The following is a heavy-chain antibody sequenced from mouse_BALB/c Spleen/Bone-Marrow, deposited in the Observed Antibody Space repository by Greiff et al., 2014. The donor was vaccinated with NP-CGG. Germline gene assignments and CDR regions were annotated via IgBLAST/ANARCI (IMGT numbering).Heavy chain of an antibody. V-gene: IGHV3-2*02. Sequence: EVQLQQSGPGLVKPSQSLSLTCTVTGYSITSDYAWHWIRQFPGNKLEWMGYISYSGSTSYYPSLKSRISITRDASKNQFFLQLNSVTTEDTATYYCARSVDWYFDVWGAGTTVTVSS. CDR2: ISYSGST. J-gene: IGHJ1*01. CDR1: GYSITSDYA. D-gene: IGHD1-1*02. CDR3: ARSVDWYFDV.